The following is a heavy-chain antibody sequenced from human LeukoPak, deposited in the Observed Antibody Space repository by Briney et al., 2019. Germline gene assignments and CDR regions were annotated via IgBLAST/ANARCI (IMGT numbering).Heavy chain of an antibody. CDR2: ISAYNDNT. V-gene: IGHV1-18*01. CDR1: GYTFTSYG. CDR3: ASSRHRGYSSGWYSGDY. D-gene: IGHD6-19*01. J-gene: IGHJ4*02. Sequence: GASVKVSCKASGYTFTSYGISWVRQAPGQGLEWMAWISAYNDNTNYAQKFQGRVTMTTDTSTSTAYMELRSLRSDDTAVYYCASSRHRGYSSGWYSGDYWGQGTLVTVSS.